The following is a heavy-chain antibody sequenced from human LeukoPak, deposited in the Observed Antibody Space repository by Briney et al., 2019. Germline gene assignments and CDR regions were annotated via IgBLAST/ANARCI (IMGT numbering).Heavy chain of an antibody. CDR1: GFTFSNAW. CDR2: IYSGGST. J-gene: IGHJ6*02. D-gene: IGHD4-17*01. Sequence: GGSLRLSCAASGFTFSNAWMSWVRQAPGKGLEWVSVIYSGGSTYYADSVKGRFTISRDNSKNTLYLQMNSLRAEDTAVYYCASSSTVTDYYYGMDVWGQGTTVTVSS. V-gene: IGHV3-66*01. CDR3: ASSSTVTDYYYGMDV.